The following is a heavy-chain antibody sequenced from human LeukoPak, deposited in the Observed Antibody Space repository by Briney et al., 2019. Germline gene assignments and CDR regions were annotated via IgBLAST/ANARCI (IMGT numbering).Heavy chain of an antibody. J-gene: IGHJ4*02. CDR2: LSPSRGTT. Sequence: ASVKVSCKASGYNFSSYYIQWVRQDPGQGLEWMGLLSPSRGTTAYAPKFQGRVTMTRDTSSNTVYMELRGLRSDDTAIYYCARDATRGIGGSYDLDFWGQGSLVTVSS. CDR1: GYNFSSYY. D-gene: IGHD3-16*01. CDR3: ARDATRGIGGSYDLDF. V-gene: IGHV1-46*01.